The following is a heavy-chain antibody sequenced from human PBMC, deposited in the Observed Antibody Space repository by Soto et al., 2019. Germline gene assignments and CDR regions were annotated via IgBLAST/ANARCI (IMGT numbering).Heavy chain of an antibody. CDR3: AKEASDWYYYYYYMDV. D-gene: IGHD6-19*01. Sequence: GGSLRLSCAASGFTFSSYAMSWVRQAPGKGLEWVSAISGSGGSTYYADSVKGRFTISRDNSKNTLYLQMNSLRAEDTAVYYCAKEASDWYYYYYYMDVWGKGTTVTVSS. J-gene: IGHJ6*03. V-gene: IGHV3-23*01. CDR2: ISGSGGST. CDR1: GFTFSSYA.